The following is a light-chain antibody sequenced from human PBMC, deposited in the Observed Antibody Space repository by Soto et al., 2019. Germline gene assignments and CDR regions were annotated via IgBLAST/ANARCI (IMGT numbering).Light chain of an antibody. J-gene: IGLJ3*02. CDR2: DVS. V-gene: IGLV2-11*01. Sequence: QYALNQPRSVSGSPGQSVTISCTGTSSDVGGYNYVSWYQQHPGKAPKLMIYDVSKRPSGVPDRFSGSKSGNTASLTISGLQAEDEADYYCCSYAGSYTQLWFGGGTKLTVL. CDR1: SSDVGGYNY. CDR3: CSYAGSYTQLW.